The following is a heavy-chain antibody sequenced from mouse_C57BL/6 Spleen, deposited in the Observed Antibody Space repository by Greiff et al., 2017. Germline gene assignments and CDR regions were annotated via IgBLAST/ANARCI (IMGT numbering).Heavy chain of an antibody. Sequence: EVKLQESGPGLVKPSQSLSLTCSVTGYSITSGYYWNWIRQFPGNKLEWMGYISYDGSNNYNPSLKNRISITRDTSKNQFFLKLNSVTTEDTATYYCAREGYGPWYFDVWGTGTTVTVSS. CDR1: GYSITSGYY. J-gene: IGHJ1*03. CDR2: ISYDGSN. D-gene: IGHD1-1*02. CDR3: AREGYGPWYFDV. V-gene: IGHV3-6*01.